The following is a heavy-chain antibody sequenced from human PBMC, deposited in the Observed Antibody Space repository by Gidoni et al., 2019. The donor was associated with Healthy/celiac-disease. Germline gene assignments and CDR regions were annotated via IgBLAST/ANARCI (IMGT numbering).Heavy chain of an antibody. V-gene: IGHV3-72*01. Sequence: KGRFTISRDDSKNSLYLQMNSLKTEDTAVYYCARDLLMSYQDYWGQGTLVTVSS. CDR3: ARDLLMSYQDY. D-gene: IGHD1-26*01. J-gene: IGHJ4*02.